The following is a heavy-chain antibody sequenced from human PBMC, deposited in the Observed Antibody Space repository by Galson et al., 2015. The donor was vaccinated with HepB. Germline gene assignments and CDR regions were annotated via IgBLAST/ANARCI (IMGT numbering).Heavy chain of an antibody. CDR1: GFTFSSYA. Sequence: SLRLSCAASGFTFSSYAMHWVRQAPGKGLEYVSAISSNGGSTYYADSVKGRFTISRDNSKNTLYLQMSSLRAEDTAVYYCVKGGTAMVIPWAYFDYWGQGTLVTVSS. D-gene: IGHD5-18*01. CDR2: ISSNGGST. J-gene: IGHJ4*02. V-gene: IGHV3-64D*06. CDR3: VKGGTAMVIPWAYFDY.